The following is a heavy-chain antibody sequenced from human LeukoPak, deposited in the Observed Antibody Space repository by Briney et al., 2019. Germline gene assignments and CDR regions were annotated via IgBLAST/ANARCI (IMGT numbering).Heavy chain of an antibody. V-gene: IGHV3-23*01. D-gene: IGHD1-7*01. CDR3: AKSARTNWNYVLDAFDI. CDR1: GFTFNNYA. Sequence: PGGSLRLSCAASGFTFNNYAMDWLRQAPGKGLEWVSAISDSGGSTYYADSVKCRFTVSRDNSKNTLSLQMSSLRAEDTAVYYCAKSARTNWNYVLDAFDIWGQGTMVTVSS. CDR2: ISDSGGST. J-gene: IGHJ3*02.